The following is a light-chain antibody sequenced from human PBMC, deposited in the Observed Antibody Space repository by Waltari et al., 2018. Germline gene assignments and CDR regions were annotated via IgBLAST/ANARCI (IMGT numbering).Light chain of an antibody. CDR2: DVR. J-gene: IGLJ2*01. Sequence: QSALTQPASVSGSPGQSITISCTGTSSDIGSYNLVSWYQPHPGKAPKLMIYDVRKRPSGISSRFSGSKSGITASLTISGLQAEDEADYYCCSYAGFSTVVFGGGTKLTVL. CDR3: CSYAGFSTVV. CDR1: SSDIGSYNL. V-gene: IGLV2-23*02.